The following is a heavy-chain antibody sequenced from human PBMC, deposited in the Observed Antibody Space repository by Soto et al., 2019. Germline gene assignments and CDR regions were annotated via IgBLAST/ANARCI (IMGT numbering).Heavy chain of an antibody. CDR1: GFTFSSYD. Sequence: GCSTRLACAASGFTFSSYDMHWSRQATGKGLEWVSAIGTAGDTYYPGSVKGRFTISRENAKNSLYLQVNSLRAGDTAVYYCARVSITMIVVVIDAFDIWGQGTMVTVSS. J-gene: IGHJ3*02. V-gene: IGHV3-13*04. D-gene: IGHD3-22*01. CDR3: ARVSITMIVVVIDAFDI. CDR2: IGTAGDT.